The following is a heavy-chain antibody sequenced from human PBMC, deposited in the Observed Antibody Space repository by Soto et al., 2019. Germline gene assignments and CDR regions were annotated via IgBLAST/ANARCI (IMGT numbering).Heavy chain of an antibody. D-gene: IGHD2-15*01. J-gene: IGHJ6*02. V-gene: IGHV3-11*01. Sequence: QVQLVESGGGLVKPGGSLRLSCAASGFTFSDYYMSWIRQAPGKGLEWVSYISSSGSTIYYADSVKGRFTISRDTAKNSLYLQMNSLRAEDTAVYYCAIPLLIGPYYYYGMDVWGQGTTVTVSS. CDR1: GFTFSDYY. CDR2: ISSSGSTI. CDR3: AIPLLIGPYYYYGMDV.